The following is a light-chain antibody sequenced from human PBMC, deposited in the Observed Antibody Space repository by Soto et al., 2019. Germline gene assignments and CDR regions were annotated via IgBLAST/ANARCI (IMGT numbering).Light chain of an antibody. CDR2: WAS. CDR1: RTFLDSSNNKDY. V-gene: IGKV4-1*01. Sequence: DIVMTQSPESLAVSLGERATVNLKSSRTFLDSSNNKDYLTWYQQKPGQPPKLLIYWASTREFGVPDRFSGSGSGTDFTLTISSLQAEDVAVYYCQQYYSTPRTFGHGTKVDI. CDR3: QQYYSTPRT. J-gene: IGKJ1*01.